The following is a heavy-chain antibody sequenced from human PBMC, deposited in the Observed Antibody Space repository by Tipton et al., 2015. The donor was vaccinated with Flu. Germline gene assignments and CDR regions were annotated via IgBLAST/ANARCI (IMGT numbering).Heavy chain of an antibody. CDR3: TTLSYCYDSSGYLKPFDY. V-gene: IGHV3-15*01. Sequence: SLRLSCAASGFTFSNAWMSWVRQAPGKGLEWVGRIKSKTDGGTTDYAAPVKGRFTISRDDSKNTLYLQMNSLKTEDTAVYYCTTLSYCYDSSGYLKPFDYWGQGTLVTVSS. CDR1: GFTFSNAW. D-gene: IGHD3-22*01. J-gene: IGHJ4*02. CDR2: IKSKTDGGTT.